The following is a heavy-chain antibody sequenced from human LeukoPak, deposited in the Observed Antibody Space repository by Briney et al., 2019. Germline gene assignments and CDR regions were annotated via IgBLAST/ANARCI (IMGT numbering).Heavy chain of an antibody. D-gene: IGHD3-22*01. V-gene: IGHV3-7*04. CDR1: GFTFSSYW. CDR2: IKQDGSEK. J-gene: IGHJ6*02. CDR3: ARAPYDSSGYPSYYYGMDV. Sequence: GGSLRLSCAASGFTFSSYWMSWVRQAPGKGLEWVANIKQDGSEKYYVASVKGRFTISRDNAKNSLYLQMNSLRAEDTAVYYCARAPYDSSGYPSYYYGMDVWGQGTTVTVSS.